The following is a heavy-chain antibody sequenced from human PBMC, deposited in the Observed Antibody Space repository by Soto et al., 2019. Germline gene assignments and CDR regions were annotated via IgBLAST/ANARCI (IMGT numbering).Heavy chain of an antibody. CDR1: GGTLNKHA. CDR3: ARGGTSGWLKGAYDV. D-gene: IGHD6-19*01. CDR2: TIPMFGIP. J-gene: IGHJ3*01. V-gene: IGHV1-69*01. Sequence: QVQLVQSGAEVKKPGSSVKVSCRASGGTLNKHAITWVRRAPGQGLEWLGGTIPMFGIPNYPQKFQGRVTITADDSTNTSHMELIGLTSDDTAVYYCARGGTSGWLKGAYDVWGQGTMVTVSS.